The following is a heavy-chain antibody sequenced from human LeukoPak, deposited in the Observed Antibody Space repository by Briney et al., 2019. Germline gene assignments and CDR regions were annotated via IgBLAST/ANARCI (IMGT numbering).Heavy chain of an antibody. D-gene: IGHD3-22*01. CDR1: GSSINSVYS. CDR2: IYHNGNT. CDR3: ASYKTYYDSSGNPFDY. Sequence: SETLSLTCTVSGSSINSVYSWGWIRQPPGKGLEWIGSIYHNGNTYYNSSLKSRVTISVHTSENQFSLKLSSVTAADTAVYYCASYKTYYDSSGNPFDYWGQGTLVTVSS. V-gene: IGHV4-38-2*02. J-gene: IGHJ4*02.